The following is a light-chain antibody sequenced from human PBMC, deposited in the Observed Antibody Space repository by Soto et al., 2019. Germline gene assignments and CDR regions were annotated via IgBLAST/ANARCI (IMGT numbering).Light chain of an antibody. Sequence: DIQMTQFPSSLSASVGDRVTITCRASQGIRNDLAWYQQKPGKAPKLQIYAASSLQGGVPSRFSGSGSGTEFTLAISSSQPEDFATFYCLQHSTYPLPFGKGTKVEIK. CDR3: LQHSTYPLP. CDR1: QGIRND. J-gene: IGKJ1*01. CDR2: AAS. V-gene: IGKV1-17*01.